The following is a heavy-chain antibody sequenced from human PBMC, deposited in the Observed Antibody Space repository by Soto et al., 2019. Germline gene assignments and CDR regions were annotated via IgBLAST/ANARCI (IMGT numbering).Heavy chain of an antibody. D-gene: IGHD2-15*01. V-gene: IGHV3-73*01. CDR1: CFTFSGSA. J-gene: IGHJ4*02. CDR3: GPGGY. CDR2: IRSKANSYAT. Sequence: AGESRRLSCAASCFTFSGSAMHWFRQASGKGLEWVGRIRSKANSYATAYAASVKGRFTISRDDSKNTAYLQMNSLKTEDTAVYYCGPGGYWGQVTLVIVSS.